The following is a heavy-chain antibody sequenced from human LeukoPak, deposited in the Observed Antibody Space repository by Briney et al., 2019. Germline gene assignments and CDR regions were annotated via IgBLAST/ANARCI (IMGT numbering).Heavy chain of an antibody. V-gene: IGHV5-51*01. CDR2: IYPGDSDT. Sequence: GESLKISCKGSGYSFTSYWIGGVRQMRGKGLEWMGIIYPGDSDTRYSPYFEGQVTISADKSINTAYLQWSSLNASDTAMYYSARAPYCSGGSRYWDSFDCWGQGTLVTVSS. CDR3: ARAPYCSGGSRYWDSFDC. J-gene: IGHJ4*02. D-gene: IGHD2-15*01. CDR1: GYSFTSYW.